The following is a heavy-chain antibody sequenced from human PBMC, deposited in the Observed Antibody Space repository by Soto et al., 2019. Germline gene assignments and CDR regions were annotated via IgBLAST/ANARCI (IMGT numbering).Heavy chain of an antibody. D-gene: IGHD1-1*01. J-gene: IGHJ5*02. CDR2: TYYRSKWYN. CDR3: ARAHLGSVRHPLEHFHP. Sequence: SQTLSLTGAISGDSVSSNSAAWNWIRQSPSRGLEWLGRTYYRSKWYNDYAISVKSRITINPDTSKNQFSLQLSSVIPEDTAVYYCARAHLGSVRHPLEHFHPCDQGILVTVS. CDR1: GDSVSSNSAA. V-gene: IGHV6-1*01.